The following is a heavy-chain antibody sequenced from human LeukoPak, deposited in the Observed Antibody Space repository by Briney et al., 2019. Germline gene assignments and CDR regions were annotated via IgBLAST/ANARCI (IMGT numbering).Heavy chain of an antibody. J-gene: IGHJ6*02. CDR2: INPNSGGT. D-gene: IGHD2-2*01. CDR3: AREYCSSTSCYRRYYYYYYGMDV. V-gene: IGHV1-2*02. CDR1: GYTFTGYY. Sequence: ASVKVSCKASGYTFTGYYMHWVRQAPGQGLEWMGWINPNSGGTNYAQKFQGRVTMTRDTSISTDYMELSRLRSDDTAVYYCAREYCSSTSCYRRYYYYYYGMDVWGQGTTVTVSS.